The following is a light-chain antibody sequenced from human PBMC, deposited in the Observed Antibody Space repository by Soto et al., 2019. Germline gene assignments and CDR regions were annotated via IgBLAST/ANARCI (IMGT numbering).Light chain of an antibody. V-gene: IGKV3-11*01. J-gene: IGKJ5*01. CDR2: DAA. Sequence: EIVFTQSPATLSLSPGERATLSCLATQSVSGYLAWYQQSHGQALRRLIYDAANRATGVPARFSGSGSGTDFTLTISSLEPEDVAVYYSQQRSSWPPTFGQGTRLEI. CDR1: QSVSGY. CDR3: QQRSSWPPT.